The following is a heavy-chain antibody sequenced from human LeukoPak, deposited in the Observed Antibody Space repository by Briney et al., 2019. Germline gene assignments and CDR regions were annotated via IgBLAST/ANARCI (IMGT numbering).Heavy chain of an antibody. CDR3: ARDKQLDWAHYYYYYMDV. J-gene: IGHJ6*03. V-gene: IGHV1-18*01. Sequence: ASVKVSCKASGYTFTNFGISWVRQAPGQGLEWMGWITPYNGNTNYAQKLQGRVTLTTDTSTSTAYMELSRLRSDDTAVYYCARDKQLDWAHYYYYYMDVWGKGTTVTVSS. CDR1: GYTFTNFG. CDR2: ITPYNGNT. D-gene: IGHD1-1*01.